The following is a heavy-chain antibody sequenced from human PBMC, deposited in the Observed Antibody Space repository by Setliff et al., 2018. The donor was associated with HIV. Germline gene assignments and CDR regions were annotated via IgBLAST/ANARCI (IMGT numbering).Heavy chain of an antibody. CDR1: GFTFSSYN. D-gene: IGHD5-12*01. CDR3: AKGRDGYTPPCAFDY. CDR2: ISSSSSYI. V-gene: IGHV3-21*04. J-gene: IGHJ4*02. Sequence: GGSLRLSCAASGFTFSSYNMNWVRQAPGKGLEWVSSISSSSSYIYYADSVKGRFTISRDNSKNTLYLQMNSLRAEDTAVYYCAKGRDGYTPPCAFDYWGQGTLVTVSS.